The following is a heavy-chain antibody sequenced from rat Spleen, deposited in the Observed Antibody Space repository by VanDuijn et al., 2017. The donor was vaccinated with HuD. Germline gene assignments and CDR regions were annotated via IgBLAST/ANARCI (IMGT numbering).Heavy chain of an antibody. CDR1: GFTFSDYY. CDR3: ARHFY. V-gene: IGHV5-22*01. Sequence: EVQLVESGGGLVQPGRSMKLSCAASGFTFSDYYMAWVRQAPKKGLEWVASISYEGSSTYYGDSVKGRFTISRDNAKSTLYLQMNSLRSEDTATYFCARHFYWGKRVMVTVSS. J-gene: IGHJ2*01. CDR2: ISYEGSST.